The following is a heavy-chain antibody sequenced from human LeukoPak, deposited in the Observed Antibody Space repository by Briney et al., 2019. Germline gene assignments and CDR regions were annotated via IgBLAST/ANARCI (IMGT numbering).Heavy chain of an antibody. J-gene: IGHJ4*02. CDR3: ARGPVLLWFGELFNYFDY. CDR2: ISYDGSNK. V-gene: IGHV3-30*04. D-gene: IGHD3-10*01. CDR1: GFTFSSYA. Sequence: GGSLRLSCAASGFTFSSYAMHWVRQAPGKGLEWVAVISYDGSNKYYADSVKGRFTISRDNSKNTLYPQMNSLRAEDTAVYYCARGPVLLWFGELFNYFDYWGQGTLVTVSS.